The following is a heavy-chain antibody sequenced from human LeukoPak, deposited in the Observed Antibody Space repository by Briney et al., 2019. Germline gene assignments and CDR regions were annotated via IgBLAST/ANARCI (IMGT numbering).Heavy chain of an antibody. CDR2: IYHSGST. CDR1: GGSISSGGYS. CDR3: ARAPIAAAGFHFDY. V-gene: IGHV4-30-2*01. J-gene: IGHJ4*02. Sequence: PSQTLSLTCAVSGGSISSGGYSWSWIRQPPGKGLEWIGYIYHSGSTYYNPSLKSRVTISVDRSKNQFSLKLSSVTAADTAVYYCARAPIAAAGFHFDYWGQGTLVTVSS. D-gene: IGHD6-13*01.